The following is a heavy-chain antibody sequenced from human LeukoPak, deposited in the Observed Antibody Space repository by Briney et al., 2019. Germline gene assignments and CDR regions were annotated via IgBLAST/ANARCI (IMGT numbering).Heavy chain of an antibody. CDR2: IWYDGSNK. V-gene: IGHV3-33*01. J-gene: IGHJ6*02. CDR1: GFTFSSYG. CDR3: ARGGYCSGGSCSYYYYYGMDV. D-gene: IGHD2-15*01. Sequence: GGSLRLSCAASGFTFSSYGMHWVRQAPGKGLEWVAVIWYDGSNKYYADSVKGRFTISRDNSKNTLYLQMSSLRAEDTAVYYCARGGYCSGGSCSYYYYYGMDVWGQGTTVTVSS.